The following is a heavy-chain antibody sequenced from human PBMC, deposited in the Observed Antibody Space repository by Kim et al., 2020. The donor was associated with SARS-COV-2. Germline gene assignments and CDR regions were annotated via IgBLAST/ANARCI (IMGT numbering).Heavy chain of an antibody. J-gene: IGHJ4*02. CDR3: ARESYIAFWVGAGRLD. CDR1: GYTFTSYA. Sequence: ASVKVSCKASGYTFTSYAMHWVRQAPGQRLEWMGWINAGNGNTKYSQKFQGRVTITRDTSASTAYMELSSLRSEDTAVYYCARESYIAFWVGAGRLDWGQGTLVTVSS. D-gene: IGHD3-10*01. CDR2: INAGNGNT. V-gene: IGHV1-3*01.